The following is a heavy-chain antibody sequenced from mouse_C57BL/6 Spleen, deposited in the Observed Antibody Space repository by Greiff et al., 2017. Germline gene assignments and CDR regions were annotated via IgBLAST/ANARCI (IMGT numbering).Heavy chain of an antibody. CDR3: ARAGFYAMDY. CDR1: GYSITSGYY. D-gene: IGHD3-1*01. J-gene: IGHJ4*01. CDR2: ISYDGSN. Sequence: EVKLQESGPDLVKPSQSLSLTCSVTGYSITSGYYWNWIRQFPGNNLECMGYISYDGSNNYNPSLKNRISITLDTSKNPFFLQLNSVTTEDTATYYCARAGFYAMDYWGQGDSVTASS. V-gene: IGHV3-6*01.